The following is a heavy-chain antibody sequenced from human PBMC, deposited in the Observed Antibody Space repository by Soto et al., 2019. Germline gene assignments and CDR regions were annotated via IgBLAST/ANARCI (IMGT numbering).Heavy chain of an antibody. Sequence: QVQLVESGGGVVQPGRSLRLSCAASGFTFSTHAMHWVRQAPGKGLECVAIVSFDGSNKYYADSVKGRFSISRDNSKNPLYLQMSGLTPEDTAFYYCARDQTGITTAGGGRIDRWCQGTLVTVSS. V-gene: IGHV3-30-3*01. CDR1: GFTFSTHA. D-gene: IGHD6-13*01. CDR2: VSFDGSNK. J-gene: IGHJ5*02. CDR3: ARDQTGITTAGGGRIDR.